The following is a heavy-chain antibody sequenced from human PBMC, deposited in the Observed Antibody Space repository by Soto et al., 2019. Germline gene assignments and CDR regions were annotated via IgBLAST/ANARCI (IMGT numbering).Heavy chain of an antibody. J-gene: IGHJ4*02. CDR2: IRSSGSTT. Sequence: EVQLLESGGGLVQHGGSLRLSCAASGFTFRNYGMSWVRQAPGKGLEWVSVIRSSGSTTSYADSVKGRFTISRDNSKNTMSLQMNNLRAEDTAVYYCAKAEVGRDSSGRYQDTVFDHWGQGTLVTVSS. CDR1: GFTFRNYG. V-gene: IGHV3-23*01. CDR3: AKAEVGRDSSGRYQDTVFDH. D-gene: IGHD3-22*01.